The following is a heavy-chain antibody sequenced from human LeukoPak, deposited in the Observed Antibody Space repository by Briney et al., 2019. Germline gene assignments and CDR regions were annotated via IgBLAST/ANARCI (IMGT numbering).Heavy chain of an antibody. CDR2: MNPNSGNT. Sequence: GASVKVSCKASGNTFTSYDINWVRQATGQGLEWMGWMNPNSGNTGYAQKFQGRVTMTRNTSISTAYMELSSLRSEDTAVYYCARGYSGSYWVNYYYYYYMDVWGKGTTVTVSS. CDR3: ARGYSGSYWVNYYYYYYMDV. CDR1: GNTFTSYD. D-gene: IGHD1-26*01. V-gene: IGHV1-8*01. J-gene: IGHJ6*03.